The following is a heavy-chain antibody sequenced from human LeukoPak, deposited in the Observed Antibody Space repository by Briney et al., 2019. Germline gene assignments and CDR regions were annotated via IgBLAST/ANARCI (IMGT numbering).Heavy chain of an antibody. CDR1: GFTFSSYA. Sequence: PGGSLRLSCAASGFTFSSYAMSWVRQAPGKGLEWVSAISGSGGSTYYADSVKGRFTISRDNSKNTLYLQMNSLRAEDTAVYYCAKDLKRVGWWAARPGESGVGAYYFDYWGQGTLVTVSS. CDR3: AKDLKRVGWWAARPGESGVGAYYFDY. J-gene: IGHJ4*02. D-gene: IGHD2-8*02. CDR2: ISGSGGST. V-gene: IGHV3-23*01.